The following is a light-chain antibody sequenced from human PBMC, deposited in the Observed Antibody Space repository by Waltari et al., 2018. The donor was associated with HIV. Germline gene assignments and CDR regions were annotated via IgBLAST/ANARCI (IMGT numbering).Light chain of an antibody. Sequence: QSALTQPASVSGSLGQSITISCIGTSSDIAPYNSVSWYQHHPDKAPRLVIYDANSRPSGVPFRFSGSKSGNTASLTISGLQAEDEADYYCASYTITSTLVFGGGTKVTVL. J-gene: IGLJ3*02. CDR2: DAN. CDR3: ASYTITSTLV. V-gene: IGLV2-14*01. CDR1: SSDIAPYNS.